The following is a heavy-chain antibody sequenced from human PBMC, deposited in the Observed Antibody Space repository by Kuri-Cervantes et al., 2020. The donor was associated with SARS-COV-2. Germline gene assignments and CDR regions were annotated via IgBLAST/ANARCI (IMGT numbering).Heavy chain of an antibody. CDR2: TRNKANGYTT. J-gene: IGHJ2*01. V-gene: IGHV3-72*01. CDR1: GFTFSDHY. Sequence: GGSLRLSCAASGFTFSDHYMDWVRQAPGKGLEWVGRTRNKANGYTTEYAASVKGRFTIPRDDSKNSLYLQMNSLKTEDTAVYYCARDSPPDSSGYSSWYFDLWGRGTLVTVSS. CDR3: ARDSPPDSSGYSSWYFDL. D-gene: IGHD3-22*01.